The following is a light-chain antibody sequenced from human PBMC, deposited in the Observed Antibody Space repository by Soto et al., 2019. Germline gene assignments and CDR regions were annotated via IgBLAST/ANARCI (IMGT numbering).Light chain of an antibody. CDR2: DVF. J-gene: IGKJ5*01. V-gene: IGKV3-11*01. Sequence: EIVLTQSPATLSLSPGERATLSCRASQSVTKCLAWYQQKPGQAPRLLIYDVFSRAPGIPATFSGSGSWTDFPLTISSLEPEDFAVYYCQQCHHWPPITFGQGTRLEIK. CDR1: QSVTKC. CDR3: QQCHHWPPIT.